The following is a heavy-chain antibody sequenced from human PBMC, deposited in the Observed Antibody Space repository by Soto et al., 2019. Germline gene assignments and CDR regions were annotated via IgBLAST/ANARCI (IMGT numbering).Heavy chain of an antibody. V-gene: IGHV4-31*02. D-gene: IGHD2-15*01. CDR1: GRFISNGGYH. CDR2: VNYDGTT. J-gene: IGHJ4*02. Sequence: PSETLSLTCSASGRFISNGGYHWSWVRQQLGKGLEWLGSVNYDGTTYYNPSLKSRPTLSVDTSENQFSLKLTSVTAADTTVYFCGTLQAGAQGRDYWGQGTLVTVSS. CDR3: GTLQAGAQGRDY.